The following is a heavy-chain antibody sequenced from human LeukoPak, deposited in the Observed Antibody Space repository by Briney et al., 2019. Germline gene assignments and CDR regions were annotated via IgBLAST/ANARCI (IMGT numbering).Heavy chain of an antibody. CDR2: IYPGDSDT. CDR1: GYSFTSNW. J-gene: IGHJ4*02. Sequence: GESLKISCKGSGYSFTSNWIGWVRQMPGKGLEWMGIIYPGDSDTKYNPSFQGRVTISADKSISTAFLQWSSLKASDSAMYYCARGYYDFWGGSYTNSLFSDYWGQGTLVTVSS. CDR3: ARGYYDFWGGSYTNSLFSDY. D-gene: IGHD3-3*01. V-gene: IGHV5-51*01.